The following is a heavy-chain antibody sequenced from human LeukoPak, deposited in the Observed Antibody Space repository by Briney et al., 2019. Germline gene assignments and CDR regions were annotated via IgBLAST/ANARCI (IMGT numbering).Heavy chain of an antibody. CDR2: IYYSGST. CDR3: ARGPTTFSGSGSYLFDY. Sequence: SETLSLTCTVSGGSISSYYWSWIRQPPGKGLEWIGYIYYSGSTKYNPSLKSRVTISVDTSKNQFSLKLSSVTAADTAVYYCARGPTTFSGSGSYLFDYWGQGTLVTVPS. CDR1: GGSISSYY. V-gene: IGHV4-59*01. D-gene: IGHD1-26*01. J-gene: IGHJ4*02.